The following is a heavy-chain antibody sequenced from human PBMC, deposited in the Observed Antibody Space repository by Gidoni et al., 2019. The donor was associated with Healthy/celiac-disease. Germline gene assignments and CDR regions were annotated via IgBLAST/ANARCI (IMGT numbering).Heavy chain of an antibody. J-gene: IGHJ5*02. CDR2: INHSGST. V-gene: IGHV4-34*01. D-gene: IGHD6-19*01. CDR1: GGSFSGYY. CDR3: AREGRYSSGWYDAGDNWFDP. Sequence: ETLSLTCAVYGGSFSGYYWSWIRQPPGKGLEWIGEINHSGSTNYNPSLKSRVTISVDTSKNHFSLKLSSVTAADTAVYYCAREGRYSSGWYDAGDNWFDPWGQGTLVTVSS.